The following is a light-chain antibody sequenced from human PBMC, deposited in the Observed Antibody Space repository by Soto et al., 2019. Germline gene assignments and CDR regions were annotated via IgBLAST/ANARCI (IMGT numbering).Light chain of an antibody. CDR2: EVS. J-gene: IGLJ2*01. CDR3: SSYRSSNTLL. CDR1: SSDVGDYDY. Sequence: QSALTQPASVSGSPGQSITICCTGTSSDVGDYDYVSWYQQYAGKAPKMMIYEVSNRPSGVSNRFSGSKSGNTASLTISGLQAEDEADYYCSSYRSSNTLLFGVGTKLTVL. V-gene: IGLV2-14*01.